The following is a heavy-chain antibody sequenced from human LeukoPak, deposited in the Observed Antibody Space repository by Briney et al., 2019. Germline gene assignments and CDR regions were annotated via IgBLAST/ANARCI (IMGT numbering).Heavy chain of an antibody. CDR1: GFTFSSYG. D-gene: IGHD3-22*01. J-gene: IGHJ4*02. V-gene: IGHV3-30*02. CDR3: AKSRPYYYDSSGYYYLGY. Sequence: GGSLRLSCAASGFTFSSYGMHWVRQAPGKGLEWVAFIRYDGSNKYYADSVKGRFTIARDNSKNTLYLQMNSLRAEDTAVYYCAKSRPYYYDSSGYYYLGYWGQGTLVTVSS. CDR2: IRYDGSNK.